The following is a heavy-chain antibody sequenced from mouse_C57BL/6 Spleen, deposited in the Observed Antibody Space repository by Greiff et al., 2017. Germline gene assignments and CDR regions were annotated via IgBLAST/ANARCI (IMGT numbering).Heavy chain of an antibody. CDR3: DYGSSYGFYAMDY. D-gene: IGHD1-1*01. J-gene: IGHJ4*01. CDR1: GYTFTDYE. V-gene: IGHV1-15*01. CDR2: IDPETGGT. Sequence: QVQLKESGAELVRPGASVTLSCKASGYTFTDYEMHWVKQTPVHGLEWIGAIDPETGGTAYNQKFKGKAILTADKSSSTAYMELRSLTSEDSAVYYCDYGSSYGFYAMDYWGQGTSVTVSS.